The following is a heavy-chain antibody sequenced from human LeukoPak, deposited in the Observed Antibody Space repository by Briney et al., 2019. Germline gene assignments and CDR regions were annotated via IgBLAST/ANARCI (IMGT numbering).Heavy chain of an antibody. J-gene: IGHJ4*02. CDR2: ISYDGSNK. Sequence: PGRSLRLSCAAPGFTFSSYAMHWVRQAPGKGLEWVAVISYDGSNKYYADSVKGRFTISRDNSKNTLYLQMNSLRAEDTAVYYCARDLYGEIDYWGQGTLVTVSS. D-gene: IGHD2-2*02. CDR3: ARDLYGEIDY. V-gene: IGHV3-30-3*01. CDR1: GFTFSSYA.